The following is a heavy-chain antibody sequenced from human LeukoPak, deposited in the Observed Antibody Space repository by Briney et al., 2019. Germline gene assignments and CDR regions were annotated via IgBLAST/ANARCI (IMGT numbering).Heavy chain of an antibody. CDR1: GVSVSSGSYY. CDR2: IYYSGST. J-gene: IGHJ5*02. V-gene: IGHV4-61*01. CDR3: ARVGNWFDP. Sequence: SETLSLTCTVSGVSVSSGSYYWSWTRQPPGKGLEWIGYIYYSGSTNYNPSLKSRVTISVDTSKNQFSLKLSSVTAADTAVYYCARVGNWFDPWGQGTLVTVSS. D-gene: IGHD3-16*01.